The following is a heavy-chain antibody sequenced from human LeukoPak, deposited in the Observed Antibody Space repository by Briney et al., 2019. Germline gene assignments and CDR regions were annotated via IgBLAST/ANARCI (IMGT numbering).Heavy chain of an antibody. CDR2: ISGSGGST. J-gene: IGHJ1*01. D-gene: IGHD3-9*01. CDR1: GFTFSSYA. CDR3: AKDDPYGYDDILTGAPPH. Sequence: PGGSLRLSCAASGFTFSSYAMSWVRQAPGKGLEWVSSISGSGGSTYYADSVKGRFTISRDNSKNTLYLQMNSLRAEDTAVYYCAKDDPYGYDDILTGAPPHWGQGTLVTVSS. V-gene: IGHV3-23*01.